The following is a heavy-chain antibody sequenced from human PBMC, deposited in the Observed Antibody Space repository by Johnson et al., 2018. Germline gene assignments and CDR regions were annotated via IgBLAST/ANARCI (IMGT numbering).Heavy chain of an antibody. D-gene: IGHD3-16*01. V-gene: IGHV1-3*01. J-gene: IGHJ6*03. Sequence: QVQLVQSGAEVKKPGASVKVSCKASGYTFTSYAMHWVRQAPGQRLEWMGWINAGNGNTKYSQKFQGRVTITRDTSASTAYRELSSLRSEDTAVYYCATGIMITLGKGADMDVWGKGTTVTVSS. CDR3: ATGIMITLGKGADMDV. CDR1: GYTFTSYA. CDR2: INAGNGNT.